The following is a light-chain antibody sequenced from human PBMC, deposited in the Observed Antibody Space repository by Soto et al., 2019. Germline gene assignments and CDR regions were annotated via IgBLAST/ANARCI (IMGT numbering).Light chain of an antibody. V-gene: IGKV3-11*01. J-gene: IGKJ1*01. CDR1: QSVSSY. Sequence: EIVLTQSPATLSLSPGERATLSCRASQSVSSYLAWYQQKPGQAPSLLIYDASNRATGIPARFSGSGSGTDFTLTISSLEPEDFAVYYCQHRSNWRTFGQGTKV. CDR2: DAS. CDR3: QHRSNWRT.